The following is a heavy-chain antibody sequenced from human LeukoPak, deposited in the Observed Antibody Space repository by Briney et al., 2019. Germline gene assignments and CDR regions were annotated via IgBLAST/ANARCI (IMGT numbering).Heavy chain of an antibody. V-gene: IGHV4-34*01. CDR1: GGSFSGYY. Sequence: SETLSLTCAVYGGSFSGYYWSWIRQPPGKGLEWIGEINRSGSTNYNPSLKSRVTISVDTSKNQFSLKLSSVTAADTAVYYCARGQSGMTTVINYYFDYWGQGTLVTVSS. D-gene: IGHD4-4*01. J-gene: IGHJ4*02. CDR2: INRSGST. CDR3: ARGQSGMTTVINYYFDY.